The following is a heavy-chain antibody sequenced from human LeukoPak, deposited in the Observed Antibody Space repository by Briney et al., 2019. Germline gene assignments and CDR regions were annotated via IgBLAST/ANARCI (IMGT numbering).Heavy chain of an antibody. CDR3: ARESHLYCSGGSCHPMDV. CDR1: GGTFSSYA. CDR2: IIPIFGTA. D-gene: IGHD2-15*01. V-gene: IGHV1-69*13. Sequence: ASVKVSCKASGGTFSSYAISWVRQAPGQGLEWMGGIIPIFGTANYAQKFQGRVTITADESTSTAYMELSSLRSEDTAVCYCARESHLYCSGGSCHPMDVWGKGTTVTVSS. J-gene: IGHJ6*03.